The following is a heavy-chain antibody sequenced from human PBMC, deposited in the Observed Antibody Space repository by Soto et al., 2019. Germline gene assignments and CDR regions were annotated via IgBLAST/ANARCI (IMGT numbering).Heavy chain of an antibody. CDR3: ASIALYYYDSSGYADY. CDR2: ISGSGGST. D-gene: IGHD3-22*01. Sequence: GGSLRLSCAASGFTFSSYAMSWVRQAPGKGLEWVSAISGSGGSTYYADSVKGRFTISRDNSKNTLYLQMNSLRAEDTAVYYCASIALYYYDSSGYADYWGQGTLVTVSS. CDR1: GFTFSSYA. V-gene: IGHV3-23*01. J-gene: IGHJ4*02.